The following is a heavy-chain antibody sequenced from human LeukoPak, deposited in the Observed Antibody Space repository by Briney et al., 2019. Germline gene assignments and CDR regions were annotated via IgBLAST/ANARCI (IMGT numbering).Heavy chain of an antibody. CDR3: ARDSTDFDC. CDR1: GFTFSSYS. Sequence: GGSLRLSGAASGFTFSSYSMNWVRQAPGKGLEWVSSISSSSSYIYYADSVKDRFTISRDNAKNSLYLQMNSLRAEDTAVYYCARDSTDFDCWGQGTLVTVSS. J-gene: IGHJ4*02. CDR2: ISSSSSYI. V-gene: IGHV3-21*01.